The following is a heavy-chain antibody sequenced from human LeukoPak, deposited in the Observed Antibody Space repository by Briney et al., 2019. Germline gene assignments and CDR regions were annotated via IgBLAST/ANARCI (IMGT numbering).Heavy chain of an antibody. V-gene: IGHV1-18*04. CDR3: ARDRIIAPGIFDI. Sequence: GASVKVSCRASGYTFTSYGISWVRQAPGQGLEWMGWISAYNGNTKYAQNLQGRVTMTTDTTTSTAYMELRSLTSDDTALYYCARDRIIAPGIFDIWGQGTMVTVSS. J-gene: IGHJ3*02. CDR2: ISAYNGNT. CDR1: GYTFTSYG. D-gene: IGHD2/OR15-2a*01.